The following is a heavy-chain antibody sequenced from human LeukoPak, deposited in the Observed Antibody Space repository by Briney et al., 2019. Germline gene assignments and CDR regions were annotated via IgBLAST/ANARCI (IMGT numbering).Heavy chain of an antibody. CDR1: GFTVSSNY. CDR3: ARGRMVRGVVIKVFYYFDY. D-gene: IGHD3-10*01. V-gene: IGHV3-53*01. J-gene: IGHJ4*01. CDR2: IYSGGTT. Sequence: PGGSLRLSCAASGFTVSSNYMSWVRQAPGKGLEWVSVIYSGGTTNYADSVKGRFTISRDNSKNTLDLQMNSLRAEDTAVYYCARGRMVRGVVIKVFYYFDYWGHGTLVTVSS.